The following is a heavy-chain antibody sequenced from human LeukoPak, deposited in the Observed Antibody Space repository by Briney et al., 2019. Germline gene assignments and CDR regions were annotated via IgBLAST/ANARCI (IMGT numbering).Heavy chain of an antibody. Sequence: PSQTLSLTCTVSGGSISSGGYYWSWIRQPPGKGLEWIGYIYHSGSTYYNPSLKSRVTISVDRSKNQFSLKLSSVTAADTAVYYCARGLSPDQWLGRYYYYYMDVWGKGTTVTVSS. CDR3: ARGLSPDQWLGRYYYYYMDV. CDR1: GGSISSGGYY. CDR2: IYHSGST. D-gene: IGHD6-19*01. J-gene: IGHJ6*03. V-gene: IGHV4-30-2*01.